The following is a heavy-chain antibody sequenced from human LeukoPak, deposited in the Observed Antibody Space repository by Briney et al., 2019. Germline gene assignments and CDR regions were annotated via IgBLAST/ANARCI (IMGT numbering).Heavy chain of an antibody. J-gene: IGHJ4*02. CDR2: MNPNSGGT. Sequence: ASVKVSCTASGYTSTSYGTSWVRQAAGQGLEWMGRMNPNSGGTNYAQKFQGRVTMTRDTSISTAYKELSRLRSDDTAVYYCARGSSYYDSSGYVNYWGQGTLVTVSS. V-gene: IGHV1-2*06. D-gene: IGHD3-22*01. CDR3: ARGSSYYDSSGYVNY. CDR1: GYTSTSYG.